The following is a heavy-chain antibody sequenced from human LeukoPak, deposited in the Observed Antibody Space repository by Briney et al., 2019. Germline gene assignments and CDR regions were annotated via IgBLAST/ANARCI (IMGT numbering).Heavy chain of an antibody. V-gene: IGHV1-3*01. J-gene: IGHJ5*02. CDR3: ARDFSSGSYESNWFDP. CDR2: INGGNGNT. D-gene: IGHD1-26*01. CDR1: GYTFTSYV. Sequence: ASVKVSCKASGYTFTSYVIHWVRQAPGQRLEWMGWINGGNGNTKYLQKLQGRVTIIRDTSASTAYMEMSSLRSEDTAVYYCARDFSSGSYESNWFDPWGQGTLVTVSS.